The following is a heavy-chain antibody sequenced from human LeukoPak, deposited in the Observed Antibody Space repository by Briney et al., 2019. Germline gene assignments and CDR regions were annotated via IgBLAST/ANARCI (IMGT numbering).Heavy chain of an antibody. D-gene: IGHD6-6*01. CDR3: ARGGIAARPSDY. CDR1: GGSFSGYY. J-gene: IGHJ4*02. V-gene: IGHV4-34*01. Sequence: ASETLSLTCAVYGGSFSGYYWGWIRQPPGKGLEWIGEINHSGSTNYNPSLKSRVTISVDTSKNQFSLKLSSVTAADTAVYYCARGGIAARPSDYWGQGTLVTVSS. CDR2: INHSGST.